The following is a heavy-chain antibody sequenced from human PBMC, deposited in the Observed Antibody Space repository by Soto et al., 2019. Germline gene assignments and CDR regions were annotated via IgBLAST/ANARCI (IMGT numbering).Heavy chain of an antibody. CDR3: AKDGDYDSYGYYYPGRSKTYFGMDV. V-gene: IGHV3-72*01. J-gene: IGHJ6*02. CDR2: SRDKAQGYST. D-gene: IGHD3-22*01. Sequence: GGSLRLSCAGSGFTLSDHYIDWVRQAPGKGLEWVGRSRDKAQGYSTAYAASVKGRFTTSRDESKNSVYLQMNSLKTEDTAVYFCAKDGDYDSYGYYYPGRSKTYFGMDVWGLGTTVTVSS. CDR1: GFTLSDHY.